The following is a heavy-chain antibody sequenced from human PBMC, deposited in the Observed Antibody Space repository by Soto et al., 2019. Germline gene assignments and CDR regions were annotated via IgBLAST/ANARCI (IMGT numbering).Heavy chain of an antibody. Sequence: QVQLVQSGAEVKKPGSSVKVSCKAPGGTFSSYAISWVRQAPGQGLEWMGGIIPIFDTTNYAQKLQGRVTITADGSTSTAYMELSSLRAEDTAVYYCARTNYYGSGSYSDFDYWGQGTLVTVAS. CDR2: IIPIFDTT. CDR1: GGTFSSYA. CDR3: ARTNYYGSGSYSDFDY. D-gene: IGHD3-10*01. J-gene: IGHJ4*02. V-gene: IGHV1-69*01.